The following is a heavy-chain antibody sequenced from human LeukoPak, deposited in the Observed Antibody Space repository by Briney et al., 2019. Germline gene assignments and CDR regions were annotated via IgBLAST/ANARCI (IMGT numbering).Heavy chain of an antibody. V-gene: IGHV3-30*02. CDR3: TTNLYCSSTSCYPYYYYYYMDV. Sequence: GGSLRLSCAASGFTFSSYGMHWVRQAPGKGLEWVAFIRYDGSNKYYADSVKGRFTISRDNSKNTLYLQMNSLKTEDTAVYYCTTNLYCSSTSCYPYYYYYYMDVWGKGTTVTVSS. CDR1: GFTFSSYG. CDR2: IRYDGSNK. J-gene: IGHJ6*03. D-gene: IGHD2-2*01.